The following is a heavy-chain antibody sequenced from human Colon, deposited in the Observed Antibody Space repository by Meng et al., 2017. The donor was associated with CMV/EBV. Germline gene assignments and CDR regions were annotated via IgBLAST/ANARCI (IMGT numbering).Heavy chain of an antibody. J-gene: IGHJ4*02. V-gene: IGHV3-23*01. CDR2: ISGGGPNT. CDR1: GFTFNNFA. CDR3: TKGPDYSYFWTASD. Sequence: GESLKISCEASGFTFNNFAMSWVRQAPGKGLEWVSGISGGGPNTFYAGSVKGRFTISRDNSKNTLYLQMNSLRAEDTAVYYCTKGPDYSYFWTASDWGQGALVTVSS. D-gene: IGHD3/OR15-3a*01.